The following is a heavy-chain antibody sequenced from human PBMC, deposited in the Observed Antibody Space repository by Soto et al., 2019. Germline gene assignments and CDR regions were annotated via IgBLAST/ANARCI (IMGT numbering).Heavy chain of an antibody. CDR1: GYTFSTSG. J-gene: IGHJ6*02. CDR2: ISTYNGDT. Sequence: QVQLVQSGAEVRKPGASVKVSCKASGYTFSTSGMSWLRQAPGQGLEWMGWISTYNGDTNDAPKFQDRVTMTSDTSTSTVYIELRSLRSDDTAVYYCARAGAAPYYYSGMDVWGQGTRVTVSS. CDR3: ARAGAAPYYYSGMDV. V-gene: IGHV1-18*01. D-gene: IGHD2-15*01.